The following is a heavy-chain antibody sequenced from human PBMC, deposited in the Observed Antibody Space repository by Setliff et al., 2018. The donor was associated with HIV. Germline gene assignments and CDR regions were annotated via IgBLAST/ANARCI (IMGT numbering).Heavy chain of an antibody. D-gene: IGHD5-12*01. V-gene: IGHV4-31*03. CDR2: IYYSGST. J-gene: IGHJ6*03. Sequence: PSETLSLTCTVSGGSISSGDYYWTWIRQHPGKGLEWIGYIYYSGSTYYNPSLKSRVTISVDTSKNQFSLKLSSVTAADTGVYYCARHRDPPGTRWIFYYYYMDLWGEGTTVTVSS. CDR1: GGSISSGDYY. CDR3: ARHRDPPGTRWIFYYYYMDL.